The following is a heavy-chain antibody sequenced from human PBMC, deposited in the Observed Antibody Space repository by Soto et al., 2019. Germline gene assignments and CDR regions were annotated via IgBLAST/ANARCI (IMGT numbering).Heavy chain of an antibody. CDR3: GADCSRTYRYDWFDP. CDR1: GGSIGSSSYY. D-gene: IGHD2-2*01. V-gene: IGHV4-39*01. Sequence: PSETLSLTCSVSGGSIGSSSYYFGWIRQPPGKGLEWIGSLYYTGTTYYNSSLKSRVTISADKSQNQFSLRLSSVTAADTAVYYCGADCSRTYRYDWFDPWGQGTLVTVSS. J-gene: IGHJ5*02. CDR2: LYYTGTT.